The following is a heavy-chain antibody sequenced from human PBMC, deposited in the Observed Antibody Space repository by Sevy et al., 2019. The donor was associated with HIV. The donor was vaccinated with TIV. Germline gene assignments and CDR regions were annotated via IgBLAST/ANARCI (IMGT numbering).Heavy chain of an antibody. CDR2: IYSGGST. CDR3: ARDCPWTWYYDSSGYYPDGCEAFDI. Sequence: GGSLRLSCAASGFTVSSNYMSWVRQAPGKGLEWVSVIYSGGSTYYADSVKGRFTISRDNSKNTLYLQMNSLRAEDTAVYYCARDCPWTWYYDSSGYYPDGCEAFDIWGQGTMVTVSS. D-gene: IGHD3-22*01. V-gene: IGHV3-66*02. CDR1: GFTVSSNY. J-gene: IGHJ3*02.